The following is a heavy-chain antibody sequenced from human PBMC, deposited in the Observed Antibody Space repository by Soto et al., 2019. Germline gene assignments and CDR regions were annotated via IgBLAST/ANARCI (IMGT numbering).Heavy chain of an antibody. V-gene: IGHV3-30-3*01. CDR1: GFTFSSYA. J-gene: IGHJ4*02. CDR3: ARVNDYGDYDY. CDR2: ISYDGSNK. D-gene: IGHD4-17*01. Sequence: QVQLVESGGGVVQPGRSLRLSCAASGFTFSSYAMHWVRQAPGKGLEWVAVISYDGSNKYYADSVKGRFTISRDNSNNTLYLQMNSLRAEDTAVYYCARVNDYGDYDYWGQGTLVTVSS.